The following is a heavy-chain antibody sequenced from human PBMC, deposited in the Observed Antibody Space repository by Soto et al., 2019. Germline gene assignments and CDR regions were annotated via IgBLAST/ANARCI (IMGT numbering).Heavy chain of an antibody. CDR2: ISYDGSNK. CDR1: GFTFSSYG. V-gene: IGHV3-30*18. CDR3: AKDKHIVVGSAPFDY. Sequence: QVQLVESGGGVVQPGRSLRLSCAASGFTFSSYGMHWVRKAPGKGLEWVAVISYDGSNKYYADSVKGRFTISRDNSKNTLYLQMNSLRAEDTAVYYCAKDKHIVVGSAPFDYWGQGTLVTVSS. D-gene: IGHD2-21*01. J-gene: IGHJ4*02.